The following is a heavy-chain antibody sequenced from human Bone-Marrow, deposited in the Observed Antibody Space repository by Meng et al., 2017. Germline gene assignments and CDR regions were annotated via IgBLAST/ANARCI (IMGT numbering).Heavy chain of an antibody. CDR2: IKQDGSEK. CDR1: GLTFSSYW. J-gene: IGHJ1*01. V-gene: IGHV3-7*01. D-gene: IGHD3-22*01. CDR3: AGDYYDSSGYQPFQH. Sequence: GESLKISCAASGLTFSSYWMSWVRQAPGKGLEWVANIKQDGSEKYYVDSVKGRFTISRDNAKNSLYLQMNSLRAEDTAVYYCAGDYYDSSGYQPFQHWGQGTLVTVSS.